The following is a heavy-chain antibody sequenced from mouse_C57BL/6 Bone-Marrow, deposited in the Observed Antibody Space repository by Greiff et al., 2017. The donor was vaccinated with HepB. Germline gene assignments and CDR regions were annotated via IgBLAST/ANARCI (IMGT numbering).Heavy chain of an antibody. D-gene: IGHD1-1*01. J-gene: IGHJ4*01. V-gene: IGHV5-12*01. CDR2: ISNGGGST. CDR1: GFTFSDYY. CDR3: EREYYGSSYGGDY. Sequence: EVQVVESGGGLVQPGGSLKLSCAASGFTFSDYYMYWVRQTPEKRLEWVAYISNGGGSTYYPDTVKGRFTISRDNAKNTLYLQMSRLKSEDTAMCYCEREYYGSSYGGDYWGKGTSVTVSS.